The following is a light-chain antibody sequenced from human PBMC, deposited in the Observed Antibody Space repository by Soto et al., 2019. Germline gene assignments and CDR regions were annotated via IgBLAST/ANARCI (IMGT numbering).Light chain of an antibody. CDR1: QSISSY. J-gene: IGKJ4*01. Sequence: IQMTQSPSSVSASLGDRVTITCRASQSISSYLNWYQQKPGKAPKLLIYAASSLQSGVPSRFSGSGSGTDFTLTISSLQPEDFATYYCQQSYSTPLTFGGGTKVDIK. CDR2: AAS. V-gene: IGKV1-39*01. CDR3: QQSYSTPLT.